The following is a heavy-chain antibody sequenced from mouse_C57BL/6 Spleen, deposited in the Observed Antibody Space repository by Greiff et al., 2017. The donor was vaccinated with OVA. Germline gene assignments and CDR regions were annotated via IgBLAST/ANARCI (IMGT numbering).Heavy chain of an antibody. CDR3: ARSGDYYPFAY. V-gene: IGHV1-64*01. CDR2: IHPNSGST. CDR1: GYTFTSYW. D-gene: IGHD2-13*01. J-gene: IGHJ3*01. Sequence: QVQLQQPGAELVKPGASVKLSCTASGYTFTSYWMHWVKQRPGQGLEWIGMIHPNSGSTNYNEKFKSKATLTVDKSSSTAYMQLSSVTSEDSAIYYCARSGDYYPFAYWGQGTPVTVSS.